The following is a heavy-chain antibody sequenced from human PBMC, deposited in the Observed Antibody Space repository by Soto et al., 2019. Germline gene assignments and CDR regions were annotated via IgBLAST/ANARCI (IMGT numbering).Heavy chain of an antibody. CDR3: AKRPGGYCSSTSCYSYYYYYGMDV. CDR1: GFTVSSNY. Sequence: EVQLVESGGGLIQPGGSLRLSCAASGFTVSSNYMSWVRQAPGKGLEWVSVISGSGGSTYYADSVKGRFTISRDNSKNTLYLQMNSLRAEDTAVYYCAKRPGGYCSSTSCYSYYYYYGMDVWGQGTTVTVSS. D-gene: IGHD2-2*02. CDR2: ISGSGGST. J-gene: IGHJ6*02. V-gene: IGHV3-23*04.